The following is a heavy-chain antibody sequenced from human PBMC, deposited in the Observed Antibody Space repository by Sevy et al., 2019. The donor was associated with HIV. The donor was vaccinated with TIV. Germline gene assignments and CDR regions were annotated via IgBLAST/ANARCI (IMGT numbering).Heavy chain of an antibody. CDR1: GYSFTSYD. D-gene: IGHD3-9*01. J-gene: IGHJ3*02. Sequence: ASVKVSCKASGYSFTSYDINWVRQATGQGLEWMGWMNPNSGNTGYAKKFQGRVTMTRNTSISTAYMELSSLRSEDTAVYYCARAVLRYFDWFPDAFDIWGQGTMVTVSS. CDR2: MNPNSGNT. V-gene: IGHV1-8*01. CDR3: ARAVLRYFDWFPDAFDI.